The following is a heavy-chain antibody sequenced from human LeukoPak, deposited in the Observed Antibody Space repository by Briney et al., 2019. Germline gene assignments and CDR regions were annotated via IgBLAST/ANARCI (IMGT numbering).Heavy chain of an antibody. J-gene: IGHJ4*02. CDR3: ARDYADYVGYFFFDY. CDR1: GFTFNNYA. CDR2: ISGGGETT. D-gene: IGHD4-17*01. V-gene: IGHV3-23*01. Sequence: PGGSLRLSCAASGFTFNNYAMNWVRQAPGKGLEWVSSISGGGETTYYADSAKGRFTISRYNSKNTLYLQMNSLSAEDTAVYYCARDYADYVGYFFFDYWGQGTLVTVSS.